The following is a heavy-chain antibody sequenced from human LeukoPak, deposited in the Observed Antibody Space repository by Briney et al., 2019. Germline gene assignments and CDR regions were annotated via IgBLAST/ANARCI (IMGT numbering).Heavy chain of an antibody. V-gene: IGHV3-21*01. CDR1: GFSFSTYS. CDR2: ISSGSGYI. CDR3: ARLRSASIDY. J-gene: IGHJ4*02. Sequence: GGSLRLSCAASGFSFSTYSMTWVRQAPGKGLEWVSSISSGSGYIYYADSVKGRFTISRDNAKNSLYLQMNSLRAEDTAVYYCARLRSASIDYWGQGTLVTVSS. D-gene: IGHD4-17*01.